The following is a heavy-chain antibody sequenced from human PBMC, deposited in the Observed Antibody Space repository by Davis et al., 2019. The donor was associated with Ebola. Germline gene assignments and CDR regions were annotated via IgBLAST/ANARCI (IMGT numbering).Heavy chain of an antibody. CDR1: GFTFDDYY. CDR3: TTWLVNHFDY. CDR2: ISDGGTNT. V-gene: IGHV3-23*01. Sequence: GESLKISCAASGFTFDDYYMNWIRQVPGKGLEWVSTISDGGTNTHYADSVRGRFTISRDDSKNTVYLQMNTLRAEDTAVYYCTTWLVNHFDYWGQGTLVTVSS. J-gene: IGHJ4*02. D-gene: IGHD6-19*01.